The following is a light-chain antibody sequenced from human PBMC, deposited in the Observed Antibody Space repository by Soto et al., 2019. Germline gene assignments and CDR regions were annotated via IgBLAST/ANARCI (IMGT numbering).Light chain of an antibody. Sequence: IQLTQSPSSMYASVGDRVTITCRASQGINKWLAWYQMKPGKGPKLLVFAAGTLKNGVPSRFSGSGSGTDFTLTISSLQPEDFAIYFCQQAYRFPYTFGPGTRLEIK. CDR2: AAG. CDR3: QQAYRFPYT. V-gene: IGKV1-12*01. CDR1: QGINKW. J-gene: IGKJ5*01.